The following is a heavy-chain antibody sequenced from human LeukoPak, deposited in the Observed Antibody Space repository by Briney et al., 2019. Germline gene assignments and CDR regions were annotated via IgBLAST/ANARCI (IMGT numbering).Heavy chain of an antibody. CDR3: ARATGDYSGRYSSIDY. J-gene: IGHJ4*02. CDR1: GYTFTGYY. V-gene: IGHV1-2*02. Sequence: ASVKVSCKASGYTFTGYYMHWVRQAPGQGLEWMGWINPNSGGTNYAEKFQGRVTMTRDTSISTAYMELSRLRSDDTAVYYCARATGDYSGRYSSIDYWGQGTLVTVSS. CDR2: INPNSGGT. D-gene: IGHD1-26*01.